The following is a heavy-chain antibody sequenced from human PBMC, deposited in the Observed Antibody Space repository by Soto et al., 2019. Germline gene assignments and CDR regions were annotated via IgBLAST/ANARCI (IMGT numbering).Heavy chain of an antibody. D-gene: IGHD3-9*01. CDR3: AKLARPEGNYIWTSYFDY. CDR1: GFTFSSYA. V-gene: IGHV3-23*01. J-gene: IGHJ4*02. Sequence: GGSLRLSCAASGFTFSSYAMSWVRQAPGKGLEWVSAISGSGGSTYYADSVKGRFTISRDNSKNTLYLQMNSLRAEDTAEYYGAKLARPEGNYIWTSYFDYWGQGTLVTVSS. CDR2: ISGSGGST.